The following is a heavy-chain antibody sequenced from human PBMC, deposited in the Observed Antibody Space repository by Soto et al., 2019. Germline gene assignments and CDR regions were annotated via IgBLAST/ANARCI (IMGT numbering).Heavy chain of an antibody. J-gene: IGHJ5*02. V-gene: IGHV4-34*01. CDR1: GGSFSGYY. CDR3: ARGPRLYYYDSSGRGFDP. D-gene: IGHD3-22*01. Sequence: QVQLQQWGAGLLKPSETLSLTCAVYGGSFSGYYWSWIRQPPGKGLEWIGEINHSGSTNYNPSLKSRVTISVDTSKTQFSLKLSSVTAAATAVYYCARGPRLYYYDSSGRGFDPWGQGTLVTVSS. CDR2: INHSGST.